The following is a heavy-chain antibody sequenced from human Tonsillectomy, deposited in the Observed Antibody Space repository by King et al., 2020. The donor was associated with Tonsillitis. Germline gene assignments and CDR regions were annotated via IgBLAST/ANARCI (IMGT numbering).Heavy chain of an antibody. Sequence: VQLVESGGGLVKPGGSLRLSCAASGFTFSSYSMNWVRQAPGKGLEWVSSISSSSSYIYYADSVKGRFTISRDNAKNSLYLQMNSLRAEDTAVYYCARDDGGYCSSTSCYAYDYWGQGTLVTVSS. CDR1: GFTFSSYS. V-gene: IGHV3-21*01. D-gene: IGHD2-2*01. J-gene: IGHJ4*02. CDR2: ISSSSSYI. CDR3: ARDDGGYCSSTSCYAYDY.